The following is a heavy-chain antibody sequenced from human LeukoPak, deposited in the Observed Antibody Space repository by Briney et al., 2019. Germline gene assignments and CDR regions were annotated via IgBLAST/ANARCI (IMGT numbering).Heavy chain of an antibody. CDR3: AKGAAIFRTELNYFDY. CDR2: ISGSGGST. V-gene: IGHV3-23*01. J-gene: IGHJ4*02. D-gene: IGHD1-26*01. Sequence: GGSLRLPCAASGFTFSSYAMSWVRQAPGKGLEWVSAISGSGGSTYYADSVKGRFTISRDNSKNTLYLQMNSLRAEDTAVYYCAKGAAIFRTELNYFDYWGQGTLVTVSS. CDR1: GFTFSSYA.